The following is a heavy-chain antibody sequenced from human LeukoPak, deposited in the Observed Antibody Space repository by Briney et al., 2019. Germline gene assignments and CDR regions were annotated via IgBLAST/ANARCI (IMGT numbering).Heavy chain of an antibody. J-gene: IGHJ4*02. Sequence: SETLSLTCTVSGGSISSSSYYWGWIRQPPGKGLEWIGSIYRSETTYYNPSLKSRVIISEDTSQNQFSLKLSSVTAADTAVYYCARGRHYYDTSGYYFFDYWGQGTLVTVSS. D-gene: IGHD3-22*01. CDR1: GGSISSSSYY. CDR2: IYRSETT. CDR3: ARGRHYYDTSGYYFFDY. V-gene: IGHV4-39*07.